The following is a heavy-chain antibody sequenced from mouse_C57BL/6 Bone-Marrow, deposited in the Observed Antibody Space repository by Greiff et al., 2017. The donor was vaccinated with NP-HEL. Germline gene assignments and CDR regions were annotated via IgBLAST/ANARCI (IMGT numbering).Heavy chain of an antibody. Sequence: QVQLQQPGAELVKPGASVKMSCKASGYTFTSYWITWLKQRPAQGLEWIGDIYPGRGSTNYNEKFKSKATLPVDTSSSTAYMQLSSLTSEDSAVYYCASGDFDVWGTGTTVTVSS. CDR3: ASGDFDV. V-gene: IGHV1-55*01. CDR1: GYTFTSYW. J-gene: IGHJ1*03. CDR2: IYPGRGST.